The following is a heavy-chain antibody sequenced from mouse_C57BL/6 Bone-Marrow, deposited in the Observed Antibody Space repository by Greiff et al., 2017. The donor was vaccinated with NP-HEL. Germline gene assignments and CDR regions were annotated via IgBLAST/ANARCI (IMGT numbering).Heavy chain of an antibody. CDR2: IDPSDSYT. V-gene: IGHV1-69*01. CDR3: ARSRSTSLDY. CDR1: GYTFTSYW. J-gene: IGHJ4*01. Sequence: VQLQQPGAELVMPGASVKLSCKASGYTFTSYWMHWVKQRPGQGLEWIGEIDPSDSYTNYNQKFKGKSTLTVDKSSSTAYMQLSSLTSEDSAVYYCARSRSTSLDYWGQGTSVTVSS. D-gene: IGHD5-1*01.